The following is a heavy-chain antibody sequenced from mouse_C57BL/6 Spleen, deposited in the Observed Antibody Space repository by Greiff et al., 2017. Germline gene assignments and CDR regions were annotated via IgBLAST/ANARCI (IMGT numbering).Heavy chain of an antibody. CDR3: TRSGLYYGSSPYAMDY. CDR1: GYTFTDYE. J-gene: IGHJ4*01. Sequence: QVQLKESGAELVRPGASVTLSCKASGYTFTDYEMHWVKQTPVHGLEWIGAIDPETGGTAYNQKFKGKAILTADKSSSTAYMELRSLTSEDSAVYYCTRSGLYYGSSPYAMDYWGQGTSVTVSS. CDR2: IDPETGGT. D-gene: IGHD1-1*01. V-gene: IGHV1-15*01.